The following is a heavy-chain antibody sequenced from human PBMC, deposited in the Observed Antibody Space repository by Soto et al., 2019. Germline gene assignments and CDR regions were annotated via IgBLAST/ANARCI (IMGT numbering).Heavy chain of an antibody. J-gene: IGHJ5*02. D-gene: IGHD1-26*01. V-gene: IGHV4-34*01. CDR1: GESFSGYY. CDR2: INHSGST. Sequence: QVQLQQWGAGLLKPSETLSLTSAVYGESFSGYYWSWIRQPPGKGLEWIGEINHSGSTNYNPSLKSRVTISVDTSKNQFSLKLSSVTAADTAVYYCARERRDGILPWGQGTLVTVSS. CDR3: ARERRDGILP.